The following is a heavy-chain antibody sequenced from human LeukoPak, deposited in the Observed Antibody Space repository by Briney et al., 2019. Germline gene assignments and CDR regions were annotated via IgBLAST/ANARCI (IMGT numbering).Heavy chain of an antibody. V-gene: IGHV3-7*03. J-gene: IGHJ4*02. CDR3: AKGILWSGYLYYFDY. CDR2: IKQDGSEK. D-gene: IGHD3-3*01. Sequence: PGGSLRLSCAASGFTFSSYWMSWVRQAPGKGLEWVANIKQDGSEKYYVDYVKGRFTISRDNAKNSLYLQMNSLRAEDTAVYYCAKGILWSGYLYYFDYWGQGTLVTVSS. CDR1: GFTFSSYW.